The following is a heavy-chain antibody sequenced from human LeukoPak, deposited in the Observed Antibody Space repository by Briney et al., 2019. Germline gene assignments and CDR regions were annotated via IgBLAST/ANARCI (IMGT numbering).Heavy chain of an antibody. CDR2: ISSGTTYI. Sequence: GESLRLSCAASGFTFSSFSMNWVRQAPGKGLEWVSSISSGTTYIYYADSVKGRFTISRDNAKNSLYLQMNNLRAEDTAVYYCARGTGDLDYWGQGTLVTVSS. D-gene: IGHD7-27*01. CDR3: ARGTGDLDY. V-gene: IGHV3-21*01. CDR1: GFTFSSFS. J-gene: IGHJ4*02.